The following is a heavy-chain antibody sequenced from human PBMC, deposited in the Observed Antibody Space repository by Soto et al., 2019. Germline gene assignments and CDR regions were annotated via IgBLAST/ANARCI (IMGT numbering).Heavy chain of an antibody. V-gene: IGHV4-30-2*01. Sequence: PSETLSLTCAVSGGSISSGGYSWSWIRQPPGKGLEWIGYIYHSGSTYYNPSLKSRVTISVDRSKNQFSLKLSSVTAADTAVYYCARAPRYGSADYWGQGTLVTAPQ. D-gene: IGHD3-10*01. CDR2: IYHSGST. J-gene: IGHJ4*02. CDR3: ARAPRYGSADY. CDR1: GGSISSGGYS.